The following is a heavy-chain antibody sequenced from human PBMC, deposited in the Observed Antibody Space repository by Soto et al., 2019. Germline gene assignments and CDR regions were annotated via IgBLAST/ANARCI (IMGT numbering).Heavy chain of an antibody. CDR2: IIPIFGTA. D-gene: IGHD2-21*02. V-gene: IGHV1-69*06. J-gene: IGHJ5*02. CDR3: ASSHIVVVTAIPDWFDP. CDR1: GGTFSSYA. Sequence: GASVKVSWKASGGTFSSYAISWVRQAPGLGLEWMGGIIPIFGTANYAQKFQGRVTITADKSTSTAYMELSSLRSEDTAVYYCASSHIVVVTAIPDWFDPWGQGTLVTVS.